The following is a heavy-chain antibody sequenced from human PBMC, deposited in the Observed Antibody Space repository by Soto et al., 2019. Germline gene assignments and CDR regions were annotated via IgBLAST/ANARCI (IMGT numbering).Heavy chain of an antibody. D-gene: IGHD2-15*01. CDR1: GFTFSSYG. V-gene: IGHV3-30*18. J-gene: IGHJ4*02. Sequence: GGSLTLSCAASGFTFSSYGMHWVRQAPGKGLEWVAVISYDGSNKYYADSVKGRFTISRDNSKNTLYLQMNSLRAEDTAVYYCAKDRGRYCSGGSCYSFDYWGQGTLVTVSS. CDR3: AKDRGRYCSGGSCYSFDY. CDR2: ISYDGSNK.